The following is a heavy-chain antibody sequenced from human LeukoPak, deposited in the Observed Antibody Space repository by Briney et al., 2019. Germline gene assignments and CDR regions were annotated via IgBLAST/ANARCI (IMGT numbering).Heavy chain of an antibody. CDR1: GYSFSNYW. CDR3: ASVYSSTSWDY. D-gene: IGHD6-13*01. Sequence: GESLKISCEGSGYSFSNYWIGWVRQMPGKGLEWMGIIYPGDSDTRYSPSFQGQVTISADKSISTAYPQWSSLKASDTAMYYCASVYSSTSWDYWGQGTLVTVSS. V-gene: IGHV5-51*01. CDR2: IYPGDSDT. J-gene: IGHJ4*02.